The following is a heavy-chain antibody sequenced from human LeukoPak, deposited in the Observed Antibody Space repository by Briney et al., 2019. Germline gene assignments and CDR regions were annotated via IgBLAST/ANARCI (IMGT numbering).Heavy chain of an antibody. CDR3: KHYDSSGLGDY. J-gene: IGHJ4*02. Sequence: PSQTLSLTCAVSGGSISSGDYYWSWIRQPPWKGLEWIGYIYYSGSTYYNPSLKSRVTISVDTSKNQFSLKLSSVTAADTAVYYCKHYDSSGLGDYWGQGTLVTVSS. V-gene: IGHV4-30-4*01. CDR1: GGSISSGDYY. CDR2: IYYSGST. D-gene: IGHD3-22*01.